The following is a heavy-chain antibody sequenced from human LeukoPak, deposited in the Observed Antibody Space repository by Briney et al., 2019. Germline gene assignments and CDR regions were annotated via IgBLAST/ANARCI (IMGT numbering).Heavy chain of an antibody. CDR1: VYTFTSYD. CDR2: MNPNSGNT. D-gene: IGHD2-21*02. J-gene: IGHJ4*02. V-gene: IGHV1-8*01. CDR3: ARGREVTQGLADY. Sequence: ASVNVSFTASVYTFTSYDINWVRQATGQGREWVGWMNPNSGNTGYAQKFQGRVTMTRSTSISTAYMELSSLRSEDTAVYYCARGREVTQGLADYWGQGTLVTVSS.